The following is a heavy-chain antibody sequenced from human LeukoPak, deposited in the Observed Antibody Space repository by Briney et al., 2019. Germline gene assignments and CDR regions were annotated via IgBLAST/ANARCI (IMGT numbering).Heavy chain of an antibody. Sequence: GGSLRLSCAASGFTFSAYSMNWVRQAPGTGLEWVSSITSGDFVYFADSLKGRFTISRDNAKSSLYLQMNSLRAEDTAVYYCGKHDSASDYWGQGTLVTVSS. CDR2: ITSGDFV. CDR3: GKHDSASDY. J-gene: IGHJ4*02. V-gene: IGHV3-21*01. D-gene: IGHD1-26*01. CDR1: GFTFSAYS.